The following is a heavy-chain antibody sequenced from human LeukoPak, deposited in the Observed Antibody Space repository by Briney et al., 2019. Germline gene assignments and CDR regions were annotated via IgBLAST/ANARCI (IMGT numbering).Heavy chain of an antibody. D-gene: IGHD3-3*01. CDR3: ARGAGIRFSVGFDY. CDR1: GDTFINSA. CDR2: IIPVFGTT. J-gene: IGHJ4*02. V-gene: IGHV1-69*05. Sequence: SVKVSCKASGDTFINSAIIWVRQAPGQGLEWMGGIIPVFGTTIYTQKFQGRITITTDDSTSTVSMELNSLRYEDTAVYYCARGAGIRFSVGFDYWGQGTLVTVSS.